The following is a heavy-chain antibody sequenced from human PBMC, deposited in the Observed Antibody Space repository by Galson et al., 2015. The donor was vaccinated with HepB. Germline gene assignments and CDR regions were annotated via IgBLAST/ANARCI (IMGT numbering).Heavy chain of an antibody. D-gene: IGHD6-19*01. CDR1: GFTCSSYG. CDR3: AKDPYLYSALAGTMAGFDD. V-gene: IGHV3-30*18. J-gene: IGHJ4*02. Sequence: SMRLSCAASGFTCSSYGMHWVRQAPRKGMEWVAVISYDGSNKYYADSVKGRFTSARDNSKNTLSLQMNSRRAEDTALYYCAKDPYLYSALAGTMAGFDDWVQGTLVNVSA. CDR2: ISYDGSNK.